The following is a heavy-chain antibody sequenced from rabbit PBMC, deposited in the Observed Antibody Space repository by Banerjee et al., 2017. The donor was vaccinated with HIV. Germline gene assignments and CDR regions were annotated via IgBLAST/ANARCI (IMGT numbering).Heavy chain of an antibody. CDR3: ARDRYVTGYDL. Sequence: QEQLEESGGGLVKPEGSLTLTCTASGFSFSSSYWICWVRQAPGKGPEWNACINTGGSVDTYYASWAKGRFTISKTSSTTVTLQMTSLTSADTATYFCARDRYVTGYDLWGQGTLVTVS. D-gene: IGHD7-1*01. J-gene: IGHJ3*01. CDR2: INTGGSVDT. V-gene: IGHV1S45*01. CDR1: GFSFSSSYW.